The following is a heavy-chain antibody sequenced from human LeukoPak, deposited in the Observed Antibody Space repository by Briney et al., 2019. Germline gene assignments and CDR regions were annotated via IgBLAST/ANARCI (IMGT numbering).Heavy chain of an antibody. Sequence: SETLPLTCTVSGASINTDNYWGWIRQSPGKGLELIGSVHFSGATHYNPSLKSRVAIALDTSKNQFSLELNSVTAADTAIYYCAKHRMWLVGLDYWGQGTLVTVSS. CDR1: GASINTDNY. V-gene: IGHV4-39*01. D-gene: IGHD6-19*01. J-gene: IGHJ4*02. CDR2: VHFSGAT. CDR3: AKHRMWLVGLDY.